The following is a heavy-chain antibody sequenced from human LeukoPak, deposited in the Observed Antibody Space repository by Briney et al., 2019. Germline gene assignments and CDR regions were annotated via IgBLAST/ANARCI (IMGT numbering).Heavy chain of an antibody. CDR2: ISGSGGST. J-gene: IGHJ4*02. Sequence: PGGSLRLSCAASGFTFSTYAMTWVRQSPGKGLEWVSAISGSGGSTYYADSLKGRFTISRDNSKNTLYLQMNSLRAEDTAVYYCAKVHGYNSFYFDYWGQGTLVTVSS. CDR3: AKVHGYNSFYFDY. CDR1: GFTFSTYA. D-gene: IGHD5-24*01. V-gene: IGHV3-23*01.